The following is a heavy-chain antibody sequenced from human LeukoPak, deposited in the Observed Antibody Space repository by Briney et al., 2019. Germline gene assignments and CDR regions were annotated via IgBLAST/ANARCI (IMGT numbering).Heavy chain of an antibody. CDR2: ISSSSSYI. D-gene: IGHD6-13*01. V-gene: IGHV3-21*01. CDR1: GFTFSTYS. Sequence: GGSLRLSCAASGFTFSTYSMNWVRQAPGKGLEWVSSISSSSSYIYYVDSVKGRFTISRDNAKNSLYLQMNSLRAEDTAVYYCAREVSGPLAAAGGYYYYYMDVWGKGTTVTISS. CDR3: AREVSGPLAAAGGYYYYYMDV. J-gene: IGHJ6*03.